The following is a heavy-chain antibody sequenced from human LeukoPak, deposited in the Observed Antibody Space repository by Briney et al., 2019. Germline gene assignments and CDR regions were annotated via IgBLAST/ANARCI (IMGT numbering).Heavy chain of an antibody. CDR3: ARRGGSSSRRSPIDY. J-gene: IGHJ4*02. Sequence: PGGSLRLSCTASGITFSDYWMTWVRQAPGKGPEWVANIKQDGSQRYYVDSVRGRSTISRGNAKNSLFLQMNGLRAEDTAVYYCARRGGSSSRRSPIDYWGQGTLVTVSS. V-gene: IGHV3-7*01. CDR1: GITFSDYW. D-gene: IGHD6-6*01. CDR2: IKQDGSQR.